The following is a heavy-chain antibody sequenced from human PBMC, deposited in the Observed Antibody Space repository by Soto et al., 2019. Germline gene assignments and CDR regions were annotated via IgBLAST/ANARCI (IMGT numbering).Heavy chain of an antibody. CDR2: MNPNSGNT. V-gene: IGHV1-8*01. D-gene: IGHD1-1*01. CDR3: ARGQLEPNYYYYYYYMDV. Sequence: ASVKVSCKASGYTFTSYDINWVRQATGQGLEWMGWMNPNSGNTGYAQKFQGRVTMTRNTPISTAYMELSSLRSEDTAVYYCARGQLEPNYYYYYYYMDVWGKGTTVTVSS. CDR1: GYTFTSYD. J-gene: IGHJ6*03.